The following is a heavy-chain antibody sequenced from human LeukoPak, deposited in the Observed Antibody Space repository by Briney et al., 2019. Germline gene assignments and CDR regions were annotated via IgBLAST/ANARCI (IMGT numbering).Heavy chain of an antibody. V-gene: IGHV4-39*07. CDR2: IYYSGST. CDR3: ASGPRITLVRGGQWYYYMDV. D-gene: IGHD3-10*01. CDR1: GGSISSSSYY. Sequence: TSETLSLTCTVSGGSISSSSYYWGWIRQPPGKGLEWIGSIYYSGSTYYNPSLKSRVTISVDTSKNQFSLKLSSVTAADTAVYYCASGPRITLVRGGQWYYYMDVWGKGTTVTISS. J-gene: IGHJ6*03.